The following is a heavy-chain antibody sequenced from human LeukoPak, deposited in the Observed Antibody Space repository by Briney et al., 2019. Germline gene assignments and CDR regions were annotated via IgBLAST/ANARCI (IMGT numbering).Heavy chain of an antibody. D-gene: IGHD2-2*01. CDR3: ARALDSSSSRYQAFEE. J-gene: IGHJ4*02. CDR2: IKQDESEK. V-gene: IGHV3-7*01. CDR1: GFTFSNYW. Sequence: AGGSLRLSCSASGFTFSNYWMSWVRQAPGKGLEWVANIKQDESEKYYVDSVKGRFTISRDSAKSSLYLQMNSLRAEDTAVYYCARALDSSSSRYQAFEEWGQGTLVTVSS.